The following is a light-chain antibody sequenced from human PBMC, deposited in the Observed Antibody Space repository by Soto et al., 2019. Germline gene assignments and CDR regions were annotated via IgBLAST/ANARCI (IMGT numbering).Light chain of an antibody. V-gene: IGLV2-23*03. CDR1: SSDVGSYNL. J-gene: IGLJ1*01. CDR3: CSYAGSSTFLDV. Sequence: QSALTQPASVSGSPGQSITISCTGTSSDVGSYNLVSWYQQHQGKAPKLMIYEGSKRPSGVSKRFSGSKSGNTASLTISGLQAEDEADYYCCSYAGSSTFLDVFGTGTKVTVL. CDR2: EGS.